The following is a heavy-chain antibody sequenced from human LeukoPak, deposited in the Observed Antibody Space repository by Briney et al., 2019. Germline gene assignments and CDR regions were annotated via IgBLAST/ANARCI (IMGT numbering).Heavy chain of an antibody. CDR1: GFTFSRYS. J-gene: IGHJ4*02. D-gene: IGHD5-24*01. V-gene: IGHV3-74*03. CDR2: IHSDGIST. Sequence: GGSLRLSCAASGFTFSRYSMNWVRQAPGKGLVWVSRIHSDGISTTYADSVKGRFTISRDNAKNTVYLQMNSLRAEDTAVYYCASKRWLQSSFDYWGQGTLVTVSS. CDR3: ASKRWLQSSFDY.